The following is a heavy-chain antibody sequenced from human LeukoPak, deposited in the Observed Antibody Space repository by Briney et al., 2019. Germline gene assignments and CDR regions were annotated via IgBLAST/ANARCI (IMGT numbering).Heavy chain of an antibody. CDR3: ARAELWFGELGGYYYYGMDV. CDR1: GFTFSSYA. V-gene: IGHV3-30*04. CDR2: ISYDGSNK. D-gene: IGHD3-10*01. J-gene: IGHJ6*04. Sequence: GGSLRLSCAASGFTFSSYAMHWVRQAPGKGLEWVAVISYDGSNKYYADSVKGRFTISRDNSKNTLYLQMNSLRVEDTAVYYCARAELWFGELGGYYYYGMDVWGKGTTVTVSS.